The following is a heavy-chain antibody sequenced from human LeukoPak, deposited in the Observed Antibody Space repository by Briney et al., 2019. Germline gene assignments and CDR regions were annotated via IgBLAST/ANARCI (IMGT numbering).Heavy chain of an antibody. CDR2: ISGSGAST. CDR1: GFTLSTNA. Sequence: GGSLRLSCLTSGFTLSTNAMSWVRQAPGKGLEWISGISGSGASTYYADSVKGRFTISRDKSKNMLYLQMNSLRAEDTAVYYCAKEGPSSEYDAFDIWGRGTMVTVSS. CDR3: AKEGPSSEYDAFDI. V-gene: IGHV3-23*01. J-gene: IGHJ3*02. D-gene: IGHD2-2*01.